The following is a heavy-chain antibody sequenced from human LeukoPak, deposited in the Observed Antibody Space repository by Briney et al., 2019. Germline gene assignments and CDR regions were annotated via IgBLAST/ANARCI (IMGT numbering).Heavy chain of an antibody. CDR1: SGSITSYY. D-gene: IGHD6-19*01. CDR2: IYSSGTT. J-gene: IGHJ5*02. CDR3: ARDDSTGYGDWFDP. V-gene: IGHV4-4*07. Sequence: SETLSLTCTVSSGSITSYYWSWIRQPAGKGLEWIGRIYSSGTTNYNPSLKSRVTMSVDMSKNQFSLKLSSVTAADTAVYYCARDDSTGYGDWFDPWGQGTLVTVSS.